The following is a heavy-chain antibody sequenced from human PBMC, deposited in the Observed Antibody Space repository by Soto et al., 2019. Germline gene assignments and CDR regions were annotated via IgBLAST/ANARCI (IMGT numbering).Heavy chain of an antibody. J-gene: IGHJ4*02. V-gene: IGHV4-39*01. CDR3: ARHQRSSWSLRQFDY. Sequence: KTSETLSLTCTVSGGSISSSSYYWGWIRQPPGKGLEWIGSIYYSGSTYYNPSLKSRVTISVDTSKNQFSLKLSSVTAADTAVYYCARHQRSSWSLRQFDYWGQGTLVTVSS. CDR2: IYYSGST. D-gene: IGHD6-13*01. CDR1: GGSISSSSYY.